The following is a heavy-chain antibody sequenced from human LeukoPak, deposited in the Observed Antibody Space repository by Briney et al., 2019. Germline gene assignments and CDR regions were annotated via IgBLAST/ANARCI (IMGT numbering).Heavy chain of an antibody. V-gene: IGHV3-23*01. J-gene: IGHJ4*02. D-gene: IGHD3-10*01. CDR2: ISGGGDRV. CDR1: GFSFSRYA. Sequence: GGSLRLSCAASGFSFSRYAMTWVRQAPGKRLEWVSVISGGGDRVDYAESVKGRFTISRDDPHNTLYLQMNSLRAEDTAVYFCARGGVDYYGSGTYYLMYYFDYWGQGALVTVSS. CDR3: ARGGVDYYGSGTYYLMYYFDY.